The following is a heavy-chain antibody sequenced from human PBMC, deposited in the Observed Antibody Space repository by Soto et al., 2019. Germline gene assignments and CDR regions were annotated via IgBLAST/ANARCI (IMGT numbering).Heavy chain of an antibody. D-gene: IGHD1-7*01. CDR3: AKGRGPHWDFSY. V-gene: IGHV3-23*01. CDR1: GFTFNNYA. J-gene: IGHJ4*02. CDR2: ISHSGGTT. Sequence: EVQLLASGGGSVQPGGSLRLSCAASGFTFNNYAMQWVRRPPGKGLEWVSSISHSGGTTYYADSVKGRFSISRDSLAGTIYLQMNSLRAKDTALYYCAKGRGPHWDFSYWGQGTLVSVS.